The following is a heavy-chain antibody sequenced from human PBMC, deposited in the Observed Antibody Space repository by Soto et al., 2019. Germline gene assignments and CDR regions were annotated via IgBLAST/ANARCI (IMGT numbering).Heavy chain of an antibody. CDR3: ARMVGESYYYYGMDV. J-gene: IGHJ6*02. CDR2: INAGNGNT. CDR1: GYTFTSYA. V-gene: IGHV1-3*01. Sequence: ASVKVSCKASGYTFTSYAMHWVRQAPGQRLEWMGWINAGNGNTKYSQKFQGRVTITRDTSASTAYMELSSLRSEDTAVYYCARMVGESYYYYGMDVWGQGTTVTVSS. D-gene: IGHD2-8*01.